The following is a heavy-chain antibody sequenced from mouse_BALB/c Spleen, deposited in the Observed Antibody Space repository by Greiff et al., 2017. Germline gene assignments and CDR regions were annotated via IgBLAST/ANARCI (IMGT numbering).Heavy chain of an antibody. CDR3: ARTGGGITTAWNY. J-gene: IGHJ4*01. CDR1: GDSITSGY. V-gene: IGHV3-8*02. CDR2: ISYSGST. Sequence: EVQVVESGPSLVKPSQTLSLTCSVTGDSITSGYWNWIRKFPGNKLEYMGYISYSGSTYYNPSLKSRISITRDTSKNQYYLQLNSVTTEDTATYYCARTGGGITTAWNYWGQGTSVTVSS. D-gene: IGHD1-2*01.